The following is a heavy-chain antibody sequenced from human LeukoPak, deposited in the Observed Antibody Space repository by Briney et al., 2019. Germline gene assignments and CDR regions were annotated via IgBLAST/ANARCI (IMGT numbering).Heavy chain of an antibody. CDR1: GYTFTSYG. D-gene: IGHD5-12*01. CDR3: ARDPAGRGIVATPPSY. J-gene: IGHJ4*02. V-gene: IGHV1-18*01. CDR2: ISAYNGNT. Sequence: ASVKVSCKASGYTFTSYGISWVRQAPGQGLEWMGWISAYNGNTNYAQKLQGRVTMTTDTSTSTAYMELRSLRSDDTAVYYCARDPAGRGIVATPPSYWGQGTLDTVSS.